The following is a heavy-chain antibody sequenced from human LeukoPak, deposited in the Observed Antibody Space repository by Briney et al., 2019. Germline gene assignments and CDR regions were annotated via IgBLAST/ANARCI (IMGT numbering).Heavy chain of an antibody. V-gene: IGHV5-51*01. D-gene: IGHD6-19*01. CDR2: IYPGDSDT. J-gene: IGHJ4*02. CDR3: ARRGRFSSGWHFDY. Sequence: GESLKISCKGSGYSFSSYWIGWVRQMPGEGLEWMGIIYPGDSDTRYSPSFQGQVTIPVDTPISTAYLQWSSLKASDTAMYYCARRGRFSSGWHFDYWGQGTLVTVSS. CDR1: GYSFSSYW.